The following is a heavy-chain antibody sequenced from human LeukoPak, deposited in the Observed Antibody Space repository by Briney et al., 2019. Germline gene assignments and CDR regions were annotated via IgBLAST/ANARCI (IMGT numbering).Heavy chain of an antibody. D-gene: IGHD3-22*01. CDR2: IRYDGSNK. V-gene: IGHV3-30*02. CDR3: AKDYYDSSGAFDY. Sequence: GGSLRLSCVTSGFTFNNYGVHWVRQTPGNGLEWVSFIRYDGSNKYYADTVRGRFTISRDNSKNTLYLQMDSLRPEDTAVYHCAKDYYDSSGAFDYWGQGTLVTVSS. CDR1: GFTFNNYG. J-gene: IGHJ4*02.